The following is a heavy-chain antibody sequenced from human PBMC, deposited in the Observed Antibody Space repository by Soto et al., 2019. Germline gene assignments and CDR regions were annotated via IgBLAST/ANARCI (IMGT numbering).Heavy chain of an antibody. D-gene: IGHD6-13*01. CDR2: VSGGAGSI. Sequence: GGSLRLSCAASGFTFSSYAMTWVRQAPVKGLEWVSVVSGGAGSIYYADSVKGRFTIPRDNSKNTLYLHMSNLTAEDTAIYYCANGGYTITSNLECWGLGTLVTVYS. J-gene: IGHJ4*02. CDR1: GFTFSSYA. V-gene: IGHV3-23*01. CDR3: ANGGYTITSNLEC.